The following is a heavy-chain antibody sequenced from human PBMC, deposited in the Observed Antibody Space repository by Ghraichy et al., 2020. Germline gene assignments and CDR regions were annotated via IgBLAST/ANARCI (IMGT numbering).Heavy chain of an antibody. CDR2: INHSGST. D-gene: IGHD5-18*01. J-gene: IGHJ5*02. CDR3: ARGATWIQLWSGLQTQYNWFDP. V-gene: IGHV4-34*01. Sequence: SETLSLTCAVYGGSFSGYYWSWIRQPPGKGLEWIGEINHSGSTNYNPSLKSRVTISVDTSKNQFSLKLSSVTAADTAVYYCARGATWIQLWSGLQTQYNWFDPWGQGTLVTVSS. CDR1: GGSFSGYY.